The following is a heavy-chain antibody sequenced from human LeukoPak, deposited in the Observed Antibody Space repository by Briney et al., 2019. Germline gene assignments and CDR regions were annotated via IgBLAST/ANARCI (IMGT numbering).Heavy chain of an antibody. CDR3: AQGHSSWSHDAFDI. Sequence: SGGSLRLSCAASGFTVSSNYMSWVRQAPGKGLEWVSVIYSGGSTYYADSVKGRFTISRDNSKNTLYLQMNSLRAEDTAVYYCAQGHSSWSHDAFDIWGQGTMVTVSS. D-gene: IGHD6-13*01. J-gene: IGHJ3*02. CDR1: GFTVSSNY. CDR2: IYSGGST. V-gene: IGHV3-53*01.